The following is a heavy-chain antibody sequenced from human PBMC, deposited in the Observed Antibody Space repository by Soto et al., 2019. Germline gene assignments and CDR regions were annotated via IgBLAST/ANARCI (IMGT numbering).Heavy chain of an antibody. CDR2: ISGSGDGT. V-gene: IGHV3-23*01. J-gene: IGHJ4*02. CDR3: AGTVLSSQDY. CDR1: GFTFSMFA. Sequence: GGSLRLSCAASGFTFSMFALSWVRQAPGKGLEWVSAISGSGDGTDYADSVKGRFTISRDNSKNTLYLQMNSLRAEDTAVYYCAGTVLSSQDYWGQGALV. D-gene: IGHD6-6*01.